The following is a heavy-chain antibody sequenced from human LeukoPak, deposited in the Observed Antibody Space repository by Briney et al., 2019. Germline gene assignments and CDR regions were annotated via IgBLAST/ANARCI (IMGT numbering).Heavy chain of an antibody. CDR1: GYTFTSYA. Sequence: ASVKVSCKASGYTFTSYAISWVRQAPGQGLEWMGRIIPILGIANYAQKFQGRVTITADKSTSTAYMELSSLRSEDTAVYYCARSKVTTFDYYYYGMDVWGQGTTVTVSS. D-gene: IGHD4-17*01. CDR2: IIPILGIA. CDR3: ARSKVTTFDYYYYGMDV. J-gene: IGHJ6*02. V-gene: IGHV1-69*04.